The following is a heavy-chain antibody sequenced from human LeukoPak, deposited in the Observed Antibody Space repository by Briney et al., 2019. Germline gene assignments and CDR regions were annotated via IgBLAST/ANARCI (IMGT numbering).Heavy chain of an antibody. D-gene: IGHD2-2*02. CDR1: GFTFSSYS. V-gene: IGHV3-21*01. J-gene: IGHJ3*02. Sequence: GGSLRLSCAASGFTFSSYSMNWVRQAPGKGLEWVSSISSSSSYIYYADSVKGRFTISRDNAKNSLYLQMNSLRAEDTAVYYCARSSPHCSSTSCYNDAFDIWGQGTMVTVAS. CDR2: ISSSSSYI. CDR3: ARSSPHCSSTSCYNDAFDI.